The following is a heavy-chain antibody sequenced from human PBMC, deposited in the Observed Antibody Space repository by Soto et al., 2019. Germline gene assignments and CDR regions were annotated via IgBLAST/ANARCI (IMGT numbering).Heavy chain of an antibody. Sequence: VQLLESGGDLVQPGGSLRLSCAVSGFTFSSYGMRWVRQAPGQGLEWVSSISHSGNTYYSDSVKGRFTISRDNSKNTLYLQMDSLRAEDTATYYCAKLLHNSHYNVMDVWGRGTTVTVSS. V-gene: IGHV3-23*01. J-gene: IGHJ6*02. D-gene: IGHD1-1*01. CDR2: ISHSGNT. CDR3: AKLLHNSHYNVMDV. CDR1: GFTFSSYG.